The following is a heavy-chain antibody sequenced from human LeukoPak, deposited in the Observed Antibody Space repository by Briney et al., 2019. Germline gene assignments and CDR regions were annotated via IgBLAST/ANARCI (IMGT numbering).Heavy chain of an antibody. CDR2: ISYSGST. V-gene: IGHV4-59*01. Sequence: SETLSLTCTVSGGSISSYYWSCIRQPPGKGLEWIGYISYSGSTNFNPPLKSRVTISVDTSKNQFSLKLSSVTAADTAVYYCAREGTAGTNLNWFDPWGQGTLVTVSS. D-gene: IGHD1-1*01. CDR1: GGSISSYY. J-gene: IGHJ5*02. CDR3: AREGTAGTNLNWFDP.